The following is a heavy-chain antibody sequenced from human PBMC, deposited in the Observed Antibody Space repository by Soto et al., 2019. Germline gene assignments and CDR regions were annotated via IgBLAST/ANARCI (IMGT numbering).Heavy chain of an antibody. J-gene: IGHJ4*02. CDR1: GFTFSNVW. D-gene: IGHD2-2*01. CDR2: IKSRTENETT. V-gene: IGHV3-15*01. CDR3: VTVLPHAIGCFDY. Sequence: GGSVRLSCAASGFTFSNVWLSWVRQGPGKGLEWLGRIKSRTENETTDYASPARGRFIISRDDSKNMLYLQLNSLKSADTGVYCCVTVLPHAIGCFDYWGQGT.